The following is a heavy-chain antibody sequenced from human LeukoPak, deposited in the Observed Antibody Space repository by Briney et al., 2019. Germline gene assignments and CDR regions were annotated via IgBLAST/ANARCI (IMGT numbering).Heavy chain of an antibody. CDR3: ASEVPTVRGDYFDY. V-gene: IGHV4-4*07. J-gene: IGHJ4*02. D-gene: IGHD2-2*01. Sequence: SETLSLTCTVSGGSVSSHYWSWIRQSAGKGLEWIGRIYSTGSTNYNPSLKSRVTMSVDMSKKQLSLKLNSVTAADTAIYYCASEVPTVRGDYFDYWGQGTLVTVSS. CDR1: GGSVSSHY. CDR2: IYSTGST.